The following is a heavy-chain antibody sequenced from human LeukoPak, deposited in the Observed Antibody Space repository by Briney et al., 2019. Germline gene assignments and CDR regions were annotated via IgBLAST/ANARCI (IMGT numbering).Heavy chain of an antibody. CDR3: ARGGYLLGPSFDA. J-gene: IGHJ5*02. D-gene: IGHD6-13*01. V-gene: IGHV1-8*03. CDR1: GYTFTSYD. Sequence: ASVKVSCKPSGYTFTSYDINWVRQATGQGLEWMGWMNPNSSNTGYAQKFQGRVTITSNTAIGTAYMELSSLKSEDTAVYYCARGGYLLGPSFDAWGQGTLVTVSS. CDR2: MNPNSSNT.